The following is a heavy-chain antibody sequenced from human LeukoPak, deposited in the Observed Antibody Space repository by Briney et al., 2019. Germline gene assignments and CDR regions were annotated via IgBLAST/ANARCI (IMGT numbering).Heavy chain of an antibody. CDR2: INPNSGGT. CDR3: ARGPLAGFDLDY. CDR1: GYTFTGYY. Sequence: ASVKVSCKASGYTFTGYYMHWVRQAPGQGLEWMGRINPNSGGTNYAQKFQGRVTMTRDTSISTAYMELRSLRSDDTAVYYCARGPLAGFDLDYWGQGTLVTVSS. D-gene: IGHD1-1*01. J-gene: IGHJ4*02. V-gene: IGHV1-2*06.